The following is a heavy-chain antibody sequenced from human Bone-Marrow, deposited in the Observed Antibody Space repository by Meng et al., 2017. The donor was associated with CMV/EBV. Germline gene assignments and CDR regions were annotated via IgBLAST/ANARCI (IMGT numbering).Heavy chain of an antibody. CDR2: IGTAGDT. J-gene: IGHJ6*02. D-gene: IGHD3-3*01. CDR1: GFTFSSYD. V-gene: IGHV3-13*01. CDR3: ARDLRFLTRSVGMDV. Sequence: GESLKISCAASGFTFSSYDMHWVRQATGKGLEWVSAIGTAGDTYYPGSVKGRFTISRENAKNSLYLQMNSLRAGDTAVYYCARDLRFLTRSVGMDVWGQGTTVTVSS.